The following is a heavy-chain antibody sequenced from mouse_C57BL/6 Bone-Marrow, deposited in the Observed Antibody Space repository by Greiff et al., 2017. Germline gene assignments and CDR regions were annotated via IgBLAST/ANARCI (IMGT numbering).Heavy chain of an antibody. V-gene: IGHV1-55*01. J-gene: IGHJ4*01. CDR3: ARERRAMDY. CDR2: IYPGSGST. CDR1: GYTFTSYW. Sequence: QVQLQQPGAELVKPGASVKLSCKASGYTFTSYWITWVKQRPGQGLEWIGDIYPGSGSTNYNEKFKSKAKLTVDTSSSTAYMQLSSLTSEDSAVYYCARERRAMDYWGQGTSVTVSS.